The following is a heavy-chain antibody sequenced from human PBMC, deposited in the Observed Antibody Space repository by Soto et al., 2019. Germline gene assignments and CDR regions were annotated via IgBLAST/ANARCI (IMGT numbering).Heavy chain of an antibody. Sequence: QVQLVQSGAEVKKPGASVRLSCKASGYIFTSYAMHWVRQAPGQRLEWMGWINAGNGNTKYSQKFQGRVTITRDTSASTAYMELSSLRSEDTAVYYCARKGGITIGYYYYYGMDVWGQGTTVTVSS. CDR1: GYIFTSYA. J-gene: IGHJ6*02. D-gene: IGHD3-9*01. V-gene: IGHV1-3*01. CDR3: ARKGGITIGYYYYYGMDV. CDR2: INAGNGNT.